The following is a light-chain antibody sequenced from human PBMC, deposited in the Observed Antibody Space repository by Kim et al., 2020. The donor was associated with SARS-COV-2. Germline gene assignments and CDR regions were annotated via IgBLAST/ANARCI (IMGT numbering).Light chain of an antibody. CDR3: QSYDKSLGGWRI. J-gene: IGLJ2*01. V-gene: IGLV1-40*01. CDR1: SSNIGAGYD. CDR2: GNN. Sequence: VTLSCAGSSSNIGAGYDVHWYQQRPGTAPKLLIFGNNNRPSGVPDRFSGSKSGTSASLAITGLHADDEGDYFCQSYDKSLGGWRIFGGGTKVTVL.